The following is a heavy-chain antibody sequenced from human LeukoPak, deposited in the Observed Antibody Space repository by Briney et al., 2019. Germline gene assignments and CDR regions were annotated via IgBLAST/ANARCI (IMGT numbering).Heavy chain of an antibody. CDR3: AKIAARHYYYYYYMDA. V-gene: IGHV3-30*18. CDR1: GFTFSSYG. J-gene: IGHJ6*03. CDR2: ISYDGSKK. Sequence: GGSLRLSCAASGFTFSSYGMHWVRQAPGKGLEWVTVISYDGSKKYYGDSVKGRFTISRDNSKNTLYLQMNSLRAEDTAVYYCAKIAARHYYYYYYMDAWGKGTTVTVSS. D-gene: IGHD6-6*01.